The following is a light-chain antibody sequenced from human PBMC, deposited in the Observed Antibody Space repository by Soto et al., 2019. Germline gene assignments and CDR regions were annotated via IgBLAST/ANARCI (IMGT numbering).Light chain of an antibody. CDR3: QQRSNWPIT. J-gene: IGKJ5*01. V-gene: IGKV3-11*01. CDR1: QSVSSY. CDR2: DAS. Sequence: EIVMTPSPATLSLSPGARSTLSGRASQSVSSYLAWYQQKPGQAHRLLIYDASNRATGIPARFSGSGSGTDFTLTISSLEPEDFAVYYCQQRSNWPITVGQGTRLEIK.